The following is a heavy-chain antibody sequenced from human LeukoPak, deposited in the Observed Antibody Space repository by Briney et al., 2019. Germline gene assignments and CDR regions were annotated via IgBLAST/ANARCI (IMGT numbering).Heavy chain of an antibody. CDR3: AKAAYGDYVNWFDP. V-gene: IGHV3-23*01. CDR1: GFTFSSHA. CDR2: IGGIGAST. J-gene: IGHJ5*02. D-gene: IGHD4-17*01. Sequence: GGSLRLSCAASGFTFSSHAMNWVRQAPGKGLEWVSSIGGIGASTYYADSVKGRFTISRDNSKNTPYLQMNSLRGEDTALYYCAKAAYGDYVNWFDPWGQGILVIVSS.